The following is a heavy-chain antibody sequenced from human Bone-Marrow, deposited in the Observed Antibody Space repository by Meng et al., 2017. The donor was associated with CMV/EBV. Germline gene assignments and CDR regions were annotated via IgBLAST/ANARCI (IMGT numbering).Heavy chain of an antibody. CDR3: AKPGRHCSSSSCWLDY. J-gene: IGHJ4*02. CDR2: IRYEGSRK. D-gene: IGHD2-2*01. V-gene: IGHV3-30*02. CDR1: GFNISQFG. Sequence: GESLKISCAASGFNISQFGMHWVRQAPGKGLEWVAFIRYEGSRKYEAESVRGRFTISRDNSKGTLYLLMNSLRPEDTAVYYCAKPGRHCSSSSCWLDYWGQGTLVTVSS.